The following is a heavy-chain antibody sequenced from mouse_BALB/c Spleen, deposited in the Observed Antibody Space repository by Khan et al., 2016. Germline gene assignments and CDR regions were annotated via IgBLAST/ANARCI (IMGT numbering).Heavy chain of an antibody. CDR2: IYPEDGDT. J-gene: IGHJ3*01. V-gene: IGHV1-80*01. CDR3: ARGTPLAN. D-gene: IGHD2-14*01. CDR1: GYAFSSYW. Sequence: QVQLKQSGAELVRPGSSVKISCKASGYAFSSYWMNWVKQRPGQGLEWIGQIYPEDGDTYYNGKFKGKVTLTADKSSSTAYMPLSSLTSADSPVSFWARGTPLANWGQGTLVTVSA.